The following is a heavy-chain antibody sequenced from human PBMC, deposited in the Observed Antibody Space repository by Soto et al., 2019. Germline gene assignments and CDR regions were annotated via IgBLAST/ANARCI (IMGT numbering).Heavy chain of an antibody. CDR3: TTDSGPMDV. V-gene: IGHV3-15*07. Sequence: PGGSLRLSCAVSGFSFSDAWLNWVRQAPGKGLEWVGRIKTKSDSAATDYAAPVKGRFIISRDDSKNTLYLQMNSLQAEDTAVYYCTTDSGPMDVWGQGTTVTVSS. CDR2: IKTKSDSAAT. CDR1: GFSFSDAW. J-gene: IGHJ6*02. D-gene: IGHD2-8*02.